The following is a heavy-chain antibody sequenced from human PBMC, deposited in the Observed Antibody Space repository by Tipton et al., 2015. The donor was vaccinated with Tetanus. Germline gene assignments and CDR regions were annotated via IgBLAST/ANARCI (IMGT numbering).Heavy chain of an antibody. CDR1: GGSITSGTYY. V-gene: IGHV4-39*01. J-gene: IGHJ5*02. Sequence: TLSLTCTVSGGSITSGTYYWGWIRQPPGKGLEWIGNIYYYSGSTYYNSPLKSRVTISLGTSKTHFSLKMTSVTAADTAVYYCARQADNWFDPWGQGTLVVVSS. CDR3: ARQADNWFDP. CDR2: IYYYSGST.